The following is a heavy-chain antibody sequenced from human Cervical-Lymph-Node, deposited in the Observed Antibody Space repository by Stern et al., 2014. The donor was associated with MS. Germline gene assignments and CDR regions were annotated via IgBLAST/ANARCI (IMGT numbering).Heavy chain of an antibody. J-gene: IGHJ5*02. Sequence: VQLVQSGAEMKKPGESLKISCKTSGYKFTNQWIAWVRQMPGKGLEFMGIIYPGDSDTRYNPSFQGQVTISADKSSNPAYLQWSSLKASDTAMYYCETHPVGPWGQGTLVTVSS. CDR1: GYKFTNQW. V-gene: IGHV5-51*01. CDR3: ETHPVGP. CDR2: IYPGDSDT.